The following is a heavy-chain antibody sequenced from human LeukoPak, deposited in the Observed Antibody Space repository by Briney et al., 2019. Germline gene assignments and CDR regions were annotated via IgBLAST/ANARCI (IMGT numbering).Heavy chain of an antibody. V-gene: IGHV1-69*13. J-gene: IGHJ4*02. CDR2: IIPIFGTA. CDR3: ATPELGSGSYPFDY. CDR1: GYTFTSYG. D-gene: IGHD1-26*01. Sequence: LVKVSCKASGYTFTSYGISWVRQAPGQGLEWMGGIIPIFGTANYAQKFQGRVTITADESTSTAYMELSSLRSEDTAVYYCATPELGSGSYPFDYWGQGTLVTVSS.